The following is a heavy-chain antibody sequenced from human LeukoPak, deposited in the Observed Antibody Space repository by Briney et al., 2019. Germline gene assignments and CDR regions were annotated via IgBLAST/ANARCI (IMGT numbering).Heavy chain of an antibody. Sequence: PSETLSLTCNVSGGSISGYHWSWIRQPPGKGLEWLGYIYYSGSSNYNPSLKSRVTMSADTSKNQFSLKLSSVTAADTAVYYCARRSYYDSSGYPAIDYWGQGTLVTVSS. CDR3: ARRSYYDSSGYPAIDY. CDR1: GGSISGYH. V-gene: IGHV4-59*01. D-gene: IGHD3-22*01. J-gene: IGHJ4*02. CDR2: IYYSGSS.